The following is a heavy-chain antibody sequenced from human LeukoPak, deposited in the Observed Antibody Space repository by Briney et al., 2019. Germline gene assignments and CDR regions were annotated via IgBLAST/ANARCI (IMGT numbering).Heavy chain of an antibody. V-gene: IGHV3-66*04. CDR3: AKQVGPSTTFDI. Sequence: PGGSLRLSCAASGFSVTTSYMSWVRQAPGKGLEWVSALYSGGTTYYADSVKGRFTISSDNLKNTLCLQMNSLRVEDTALYYCAKQVGPSTTFDIWGLGTMVTVSS. CDR2: LYSGGTT. CDR1: GFSVTTSY. D-gene: IGHD1-26*01. J-gene: IGHJ3*02.